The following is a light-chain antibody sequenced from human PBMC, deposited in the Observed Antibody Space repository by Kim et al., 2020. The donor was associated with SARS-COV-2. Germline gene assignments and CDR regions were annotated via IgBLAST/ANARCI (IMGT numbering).Light chain of an antibody. Sequence: DIQMTQSPSTLSASVGDRVNITCRASQNIDIWLAWHQEKPGKAHKLLIYKASILESGVPSRFIGSGSGTQFTLTIRSLQPDDFGTYYCQQYYTYRRTFGQRTKLEI. CDR2: KAS. J-gene: IGKJ2*01. CDR3: QQYYTYRRT. CDR1: QNIDIW. V-gene: IGKV1-5*03.